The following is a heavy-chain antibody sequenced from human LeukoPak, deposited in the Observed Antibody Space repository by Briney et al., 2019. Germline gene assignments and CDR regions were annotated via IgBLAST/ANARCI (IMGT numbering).Heavy chain of an antibody. V-gene: IGHV3-30-3*01. CDR1: GFTFSSYA. CDR3: ARGSVDTAMAVDY. Sequence: GGSLRLSCAASGFTFSSYAMHWVRRAPGKGLEWVAVISYDGSNKYYADSVKGRFTISRDNSKNTLYLQMNSLRAEDTAVYYCARGSVDTAMAVDYWGQGTLVTVSS. J-gene: IGHJ4*02. CDR2: ISYDGSNK. D-gene: IGHD5-18*01.